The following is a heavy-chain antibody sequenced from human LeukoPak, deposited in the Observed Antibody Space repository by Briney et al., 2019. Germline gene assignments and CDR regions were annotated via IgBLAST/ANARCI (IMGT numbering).Heavy chain of an antibody. D-gene: IGHD6-6*01. CDR1: GYTFTGYY. Sequence: ASVNVSRKASGYTFTGYYMHWVRQAPGQGLEWMGWISPNSGGTNYEQQFQGRVTMTRDTSISTAYMELSRLRSDETAVYYCARPLTQSSIAATRDYWGQGSLVNVSS. J-gene: IGHJ4*02. V-gene: IGHV1-2*02. CDR2: ISPNSGGT. CDR3: ARPLTQSSIAATRDY.